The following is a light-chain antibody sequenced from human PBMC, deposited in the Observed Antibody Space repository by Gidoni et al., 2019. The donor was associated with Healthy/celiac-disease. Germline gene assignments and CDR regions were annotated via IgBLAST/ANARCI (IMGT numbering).Light chain of an antibody. CDR3: AAWDDSLKGYV. V-gene: IGLV1-44*01. Sequence: QSVLTQPPSASGTPGQRVPISCSGSSSNIGSNTVNWYQQLPGTAPKLLIYSTNQRPAGVPDRFAGSKSGTSASLAISGLQSEDEADYYCAAWDDSLKGYVFGTGTKVTVL. CDR2: STN. J-gene: IGLJ1*01. CDR1: SSNIGSNT.